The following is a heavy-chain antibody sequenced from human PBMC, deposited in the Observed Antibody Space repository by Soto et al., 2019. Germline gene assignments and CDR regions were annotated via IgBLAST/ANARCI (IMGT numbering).Heavy chain of an antibody. Sequence: QVQLQESGPGLVKPSETLSLTCTVSGGSISNYYWSWIRQPPGKGLEWIGCIFYSGGTNYSPSLRSRVTISVDTSKNQFSLELSSVTAADTAVYYCARDGKVSGSATHWFDPWGQGTLVTVSS. J-gene: IGHJ5*02. D-gene: IGHD1-26*01. CDR3: ARDGKVSGSATHWFDP. CDR1: GGSISNYY. V-gene: IGHV4-59*01. CDR2: IFYSGGT.